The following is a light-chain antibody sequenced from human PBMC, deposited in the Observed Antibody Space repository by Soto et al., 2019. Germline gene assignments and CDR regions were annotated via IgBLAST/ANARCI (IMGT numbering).Light chain of an antibody. J-gene: IGLJ2*01. CDR3: LLSYSGARSYVV. CDR2: DTS. CDR1: TGAVTSGHY. V-gene: IGLV7-46*01. Sequence: QAVVTQEPSLTVSPGGTVTLTCGSSTGAVTSGHYPYWFQQKPGQAPRTLIYDTSNKHSWTPARFSGSLLGGKAALTPSGAQPEDEAEYYCLLSYSGARSYVVFGGGTQLTVL.